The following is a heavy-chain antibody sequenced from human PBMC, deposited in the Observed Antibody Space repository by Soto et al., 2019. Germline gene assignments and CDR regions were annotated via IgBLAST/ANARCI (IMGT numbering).Heavy chain of an antibody. CDR1: GFTFSSYA. V-gene: IGHV3-23*01. CDR2: VSIGGST. D-gene: IGHD2-15*01. Sequence: DVQLLESGGGLVQPEGSLRLSCAASGFTFSSYAMGWVRQGPGKGLEWVAVVSIGGSTHYADSVRGRFTISRDNSMNTLSLQMNSLTAEDPAVYFCAKRRGAGGHFDYWGQGALVTVSS. J-gene: IGHJ4*02. CDR3: AKRRGAGGHFDY.